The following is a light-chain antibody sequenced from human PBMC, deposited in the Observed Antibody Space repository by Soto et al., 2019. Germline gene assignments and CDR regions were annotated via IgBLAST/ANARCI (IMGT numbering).Light chain of an antibody. V-gene: IGLV1-44*01. CDR1: SSNIGSNT. J-gene: IGLJ1*01. CDR3: AAWDDSLNGFYV. CDR2: YND. Sequence: QSVLTQPPSASGTPGQRVTISCSGSSSNIGSNTVNWYQQLPGTAPKLLIYYNDQRPSGVPDRFSGSKSGTSASLAISELQSEDEADYYCAAWDDSLNGFYVFGTGTKVTVL.